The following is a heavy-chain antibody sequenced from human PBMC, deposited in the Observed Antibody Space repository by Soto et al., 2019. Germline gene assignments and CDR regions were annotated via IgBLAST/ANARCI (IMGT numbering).Heavy chain of an antibody. CDR2: ISSSGSTI. J-gene: IGHJ3*02. Sequence: GGSLRLSCAASGFTFSDYYMSWIRQAPGKGLEWVSYISSSGSTIYYADSVKGRFTISRDNAKNSLYLQMNSLRAEDTAVYYCASRTFTYYDILTAPDAFDISGQGTMVIVSS. V-gene: IGHV3-11*01. CDR1: GFTFSDYY. D-gene: IGHD3-9*01. CDR3: ASRTFTYYDILTAPDAFDI.